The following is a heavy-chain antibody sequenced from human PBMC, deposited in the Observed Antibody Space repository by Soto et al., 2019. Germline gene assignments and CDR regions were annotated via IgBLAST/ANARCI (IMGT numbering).Heavy chain of an antibody. D-gene: IGHD3-22*01. J-gene: IGHJ3*02. V-gene: IGHV5-51*01. CDR1: GYSFTSYW. Sequence: EVQLVQSGAEVKKPGESLKISCKGSGYSFTSYWIGWVRQMPGKGLEWMGIIYPGDSDTRYSPSFQGQVTISADKSISTAYLQWSSLKASDTAMYYCARPKTHYYDSSGRDAFDIWGQGIMVTVSS. CDR3: ARPKTHYYDSSGRDAFDI. CDR2: IYPGDSDT.